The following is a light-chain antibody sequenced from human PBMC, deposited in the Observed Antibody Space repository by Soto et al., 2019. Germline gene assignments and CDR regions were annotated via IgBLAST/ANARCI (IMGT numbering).Light chain of an antibody. CDR1: QSISSY. Sequence: DIQMTQSPSSLSASVGDRVTITCRASQSISSYLNWYQQKPGKAPKLLIYAASTLQSGTPSRFSGSGSGTDFTLTISSLQPDDFGTYYCLQSENAPHTFGQGTKVDIK. V-gene: IGKV1-39*01. CDR2: AAS. CDR3: LQSENAPHT. J-gene: IGKJ2*01.